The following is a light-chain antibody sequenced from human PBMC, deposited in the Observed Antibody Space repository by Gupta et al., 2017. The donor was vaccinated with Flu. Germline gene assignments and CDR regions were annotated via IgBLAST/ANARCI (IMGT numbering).Light chain of an antibody. CDR3: QQANSFPLFT. J-gene: IGKJ3*01. CDR1: QGINTW. CDR2: AAS. V-gene: IGKV1-12*01. Sequence: DRVTITCRASQGINTWLAWYQQKPGKAPKLLICAASTLQSGVPSRFSGSGSGTDFTLTISSLQPEDSATYYCQQANSFPLFTFGPGTKVDIK.